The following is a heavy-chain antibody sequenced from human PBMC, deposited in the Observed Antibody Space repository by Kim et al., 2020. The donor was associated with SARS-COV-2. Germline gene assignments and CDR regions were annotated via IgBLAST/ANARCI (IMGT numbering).Heavy chain of an antibody. D-gene: IGHD6-6*01. J-gene: IGHJ5*02. CDR1: GFTFSNAW. V-gene: IGHV3-15*01. Sequence: GGSLRLSCAASGFTFSNAWMSWVRQAPGKGLEWVGRIKSKTDGGTTDYAAPVKGRFTISRDDSKNTLYLQMNSLKTEDTAVYYCKAEYSGSWPRWFDPWGQGTLVTVSS. CDR2: IKSKTDGGTT. CDR3: KAEYSGSWPRWFDP.